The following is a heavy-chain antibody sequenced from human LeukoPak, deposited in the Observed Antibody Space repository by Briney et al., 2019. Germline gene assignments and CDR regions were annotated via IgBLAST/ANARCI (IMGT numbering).Heavy chain of an antibody. Sequence: AGGSLRLSCAASGFTFSTYGMSWVRQAPGKGLEWVSAISGSGGSTYYADSVKGRFTISRDNSKNTLYLQMTSLRAEDTAMYYCAKDHIAMVGYMDVWGKGTTVTVSS. CDR3: AKDHIAMVGYMDV. CDR1: GFTFSTYG. J-gene: IGHJ6*03. D-gene: IGHD6-19*01. V-gene: IGHV3-23*01. CDR2: ISGSGGST.